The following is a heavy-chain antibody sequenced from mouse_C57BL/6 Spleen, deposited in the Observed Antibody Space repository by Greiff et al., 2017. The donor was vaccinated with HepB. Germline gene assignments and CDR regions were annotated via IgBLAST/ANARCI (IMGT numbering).Heavy chain of an antibody. CDR1: GYTFTDYY. V-gene: IGHV1-19*01. D-gene: IGHD3-2*02. CDR3: ARSGSPLTAQATFAWFAY. Sequence: DVQLQESGPVLVKPGASVKMSCKASGYTFTDYYMNWVKQSHGKSLEWIGVINPYNGGTSYNQKFKGKATLTVDKSSSTAYMELNSLTSEDSAVYYCARSGSPLTAQATFAWFAYWGQGTLVTVSA. CDR2: INPYNGGT. J-gene: IGHJ3*01.